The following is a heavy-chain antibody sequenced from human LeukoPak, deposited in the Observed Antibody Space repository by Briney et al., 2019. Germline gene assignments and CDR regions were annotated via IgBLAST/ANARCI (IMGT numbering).Heavy chain of an antibody. CDR2: ISYDGSNK. J-gene: IGHJ3*02. CDR1: GFIFSSYG. Sequence: GGSLRLSCAASGFIFSSYGMHWVRQAPGKGLEWVAVISYDGSNKYYADSVKGRFTISRDNSKNTLYLQMNSLRAEDTAVYYCAKDLYYYDSSGYAFDIWGQGTMVTVSS. CDR3: AKDLYYYDSSGYAFDI. V-gene: IGHV3-30*18. D-gene: IGHD3-22*01.